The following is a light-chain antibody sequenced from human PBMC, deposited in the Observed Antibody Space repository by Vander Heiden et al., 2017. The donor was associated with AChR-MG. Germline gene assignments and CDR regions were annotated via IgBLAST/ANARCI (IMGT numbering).Light chain of an antibody. CDR1: QSVSSY. J-gene: IGKJ1*01. Sequence: EIVLTQSPATLSLSPGESATLSCRASQSVSSYLAWFQQRPGQAPRLLIYDASTRATGIPARFSGSGSGTDFTLTISSLAPEDFAVYYCQERSTWTFGRGTKVEIK. CDR2: DAS. V-gene: IGKV3-11*01. CDR3: QERSTWT.